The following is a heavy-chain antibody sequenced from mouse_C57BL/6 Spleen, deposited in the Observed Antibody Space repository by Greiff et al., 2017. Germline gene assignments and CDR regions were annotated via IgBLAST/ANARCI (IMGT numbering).Heavy chain of an antibody. D-gene: IGHD2-4*01. CDR1: GYAFSSSW. V-gene: IGHV1-82*01. J-gene: IGHJ3*01. Sequence: QVQLQQSGPELVKPGASVKISCKASGYAFSSSWMNWVKQRPGKGLEWIGRIYPGDGDTNYNGKFKGKATLTADKSSSTAYMQLSSLTSEDSAVYFCAREDSTMIMADWGQGTLVTVSA. CDR2: IYPGDGDT. CDR3: AREDSTMIMAD.